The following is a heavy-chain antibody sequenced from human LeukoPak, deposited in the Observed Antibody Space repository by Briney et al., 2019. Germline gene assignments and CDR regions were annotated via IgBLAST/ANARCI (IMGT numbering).Heavy chain of an antibody. Sequence: GGSLRLSCAASGFTFINYAMSWVRQAPGKGLEWVANIKQDGSEKYYVDSVKGRFTISRDNAKNSLYLQMNSLRVEDTALYYCAKDIGYGDFGSPDYWGQGTLVTVSS. J-gene: IGHJ4*02. CDR3: AKDIGYGDFGSPDY. CDR2: IKQDGSEK. CDR1: GFTFINYA. D-gene: IGHD4-17*01. V-gene: IGHV3-7*03.